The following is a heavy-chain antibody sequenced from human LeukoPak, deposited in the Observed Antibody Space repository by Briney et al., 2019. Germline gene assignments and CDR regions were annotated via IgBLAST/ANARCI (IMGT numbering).Heavy chain of an antibody. D-gene: IGHD2-2*01. V-gene: IGHV3-30*02. CDR2: IRYDGSNK. Sequence: PGGSLRLSCAASGFTFSSYGMHWVRQAPGKWLEWVAFIRYDGSNKYYADSVKGRFTISRDNSKNTLYLQMNSLRAEDTAVYYCAKDPYCSSTSCYAVYFDYWGQGTLVTVSS. CDR1: GFTFSSYG. CDR3: AKDPYCSSTSCYAVYFDY. J-gene: IGHJ4*02.